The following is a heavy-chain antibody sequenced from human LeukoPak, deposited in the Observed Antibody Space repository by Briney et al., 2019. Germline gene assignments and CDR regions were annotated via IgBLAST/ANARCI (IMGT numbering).Heavy chain of an antibody. Sequence: PGGSLRLSCAASGFTFSSYGMSWVRQAPGKGLEWVSAVSGSGGSTYYADSVKGHFTISRDNSKNTLYLQMNSLRAEDTAIYFCAKMFGAAVGTGVSDYWGQGTLVTVSS. D-gene: IGHD6-13*01. J-gene: IGHJ4*02. CDR2: VSGSGGST. V-gene: IGHV3-23*01. CDR1: GFTFSSYG. CDR3: AKMFGAAVGTGVSDY.